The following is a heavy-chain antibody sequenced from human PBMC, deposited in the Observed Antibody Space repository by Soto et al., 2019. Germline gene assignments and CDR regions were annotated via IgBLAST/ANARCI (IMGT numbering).Heavy chain of an antibody. CDR1: RFTFGGYA. J-gene: IGHJ4*02. V-gene: IGHV3-23*01. Sequence: GGSVRLSCSASRFTFGGYAMSWVRQAPGKGLEWVSGITGNAANTVYADSVKGRFTISRDNSKNALYLQLNSLRAEDTAVYFCAKAARDCGGDCYSSYFDSWGQGALVTVSS. CDR2: ITGNAANT. CDR3: AKAARDCGGDCYSSYFDS. D-gene: IGHD2-21*02.